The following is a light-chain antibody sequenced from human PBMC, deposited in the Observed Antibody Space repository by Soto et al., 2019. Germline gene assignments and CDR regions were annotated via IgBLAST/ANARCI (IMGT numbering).Light chain of an antibody. Sequence: QSVLTQPASVSGSPGQSITISCTGTSSDVGGYNSVSWYQQHPGKAPKLMIYNVSNRPSGISDRFSGSRSGNTASLTISGLQAEDEADYYCSSYTSRSTYVSGTGTKVTDL. CDR1: SSDVGGYNS. J-gene: IGLJ1*01. V-gene: IGLV2-14*03. CDR3: SSYTSRSTYV. CDR2: NVS.